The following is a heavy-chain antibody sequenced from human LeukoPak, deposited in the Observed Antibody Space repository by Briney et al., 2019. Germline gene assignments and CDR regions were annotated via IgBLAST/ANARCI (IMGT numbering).Heavy chain of an antibody. CDR2: IYSGGST. D-gene: IGHD6-13*01. V-gene: IGHV3-66*02. Sequence: QPGGSLRLSCAASGFTVSSNYMSWVRQAPGKGLEWVSVIYSGGSTYYADSVKGRFTISRDNSKNTLYLQMNSLRAEDTAVYYCARDLLAAAVDYWGQGTLVTVSS. J-gene: IGHJ4*02. CDR1: GFTVSSNY. CDR3: ARDLLAAAVDY.